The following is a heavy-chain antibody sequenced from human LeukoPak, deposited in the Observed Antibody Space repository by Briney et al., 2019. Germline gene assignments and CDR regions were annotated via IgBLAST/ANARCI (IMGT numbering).Heavy chain of an antibody. CDR3: ATLSTIAAAGTGEGGAFDI. CDR2: IYHSGNT. D-gene: IGHD6-13*01. V-gene: IGHV4-38-2*01. Sequence: SETLSLTCAVSGYSISSGYYWGWIRQPPGQGLEWIGSIYHSGNTYYNPSLKSRVTISVDTSKNQFSLKLSSVTAADTAEYYCATLSTIAAAGTGEGGAFDIWGQGTMVTVSS. CDR1: GYSISSGYY. J-gene: IGHJ3*02.